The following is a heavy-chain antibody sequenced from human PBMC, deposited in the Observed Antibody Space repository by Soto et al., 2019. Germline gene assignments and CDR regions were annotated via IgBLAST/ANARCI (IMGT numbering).Heavy chain of an antibody. CDR2: IRSDSNHI. J-gene: IGHJ4*02. CDR1: GFIFISFS. CDR3: ARDLAYAFDY. Sequence: GGSLRLSCAASGFIFISFSMSWSRQAPGKGLEWLSYIRSDSNHIGYADSVRGRFTISSDIAKNSLFLQMSSLRDEDTAVYYCARDLAYAFDYWGQGTLVTVSS. V-gene: IGHV3-48*02. D-gene: IGHD3-16*01.